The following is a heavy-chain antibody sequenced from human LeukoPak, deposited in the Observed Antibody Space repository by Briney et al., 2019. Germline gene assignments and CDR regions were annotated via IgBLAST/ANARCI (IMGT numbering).Heavy chain of an antibody. D-gene: IGHD6-13*01. CDR3: ARHSSSWIFDY. V-gene: IGHV4-4*07. CDR2: IYTSGST. Sequence: SETLSLTCTVSGGSISSYYWSWIRQPAGKGLEWIGRIYTSGSTNYNPSLKSRVTISMDTSKNQFSLKLSSVTAADTAVYYCARHSSSWIFDYWGQGTLVTVSS. J-gene: IGHJ4*02. CDR1: GGSISSYY.